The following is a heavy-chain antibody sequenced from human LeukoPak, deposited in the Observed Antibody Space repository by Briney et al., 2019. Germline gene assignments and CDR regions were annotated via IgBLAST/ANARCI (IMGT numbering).Heavy chain of an antibody. Sequence: SETLSLTCTVSGGSISSYYWSWIRQPPGKGLEWIGYIYYSGSTNYNPSLKSRVTISVDTSKNQFSLKLSSVTAADTAVYYCASEAAGYSSSWYDQYYFDYWGQGTLVTVSS. CDR3: ASEAAGYSSSWYDQYYFDY. D-gene: IGHD6-13*01. J-gene: IGHJ4*02. V-gene: IGHV4-59*08. CDR1: GGSISSYY. CDR2: IYYSGST.